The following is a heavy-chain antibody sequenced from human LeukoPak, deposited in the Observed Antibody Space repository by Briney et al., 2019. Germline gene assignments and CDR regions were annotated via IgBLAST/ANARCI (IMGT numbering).Heavy chain of an antibody. V-gene: IGHV3-11*04. J-gene: IGHJ3*02. CDR2: ISSSGSTI. CDR3: AGAGYSSGWYSAFDI. Sequence: GGSLRLSCAASGFTFSDYYMSWIRQAPGKGLEWVSYISSSGSTIYYADSVKGRFTISRDNAKNSLYLQMNSLRAEDTAVYYCAGAGYSSGWYSAFDIWGQGTLVTVSS. CDR1: GFTFSDYY. D-gene: IGHD6-19*01.